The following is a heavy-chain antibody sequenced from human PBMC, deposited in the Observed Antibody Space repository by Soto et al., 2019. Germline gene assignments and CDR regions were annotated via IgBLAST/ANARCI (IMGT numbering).Heavy chain of an antibody. D-gene: IGHD3-9*01. CDR2: IYYSGST. Sequence: SETLSLTCTVSGGSISSGDYYWSWIRQPPGKGLEWIGYIYYSGSTYYNPSLKSRVTISVDTSKNQFSLKLRSVTAADTAVYYCARSLTGPFRGWFDPWGQGTLVTVSS. V-gene: IGHV4-30-4*01. CDR3: ARSLTGPFRGWFDP. CDR1: GGSISSGDYY. J-gene: IGHJ5*02.